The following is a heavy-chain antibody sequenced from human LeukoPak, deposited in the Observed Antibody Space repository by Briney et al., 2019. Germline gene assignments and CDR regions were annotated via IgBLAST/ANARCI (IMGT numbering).Heavy chain of an antibody. V-gene: IGHV4-34*01. Sequence: PSETLSLTCAVYGGSFSGYYWSWIRQPPGKGLEWIGEINHSGSTNYNPSLKSRVAISVDTSKNQFSLKLSSVTAADTAVYYCARVQGNYSSSWYDFWHYYYYGMDVWGQGTTVTVSS. D-gene: IGHD6-13*01. CDR3: ARVQGNYSSSWYDFWHYYYYGMDV. CDR2: INHSGST. CDR1: GGSFSGYY. J-gene: IGHJ6*02.